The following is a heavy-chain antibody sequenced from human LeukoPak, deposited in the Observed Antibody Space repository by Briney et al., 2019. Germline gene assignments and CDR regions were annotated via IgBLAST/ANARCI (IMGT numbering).Heavy chain of an antibody. CDR2: IKSDGSST. CDR3: ARVGGRGSIGGDC. J-gene: IGHJ4*02. V-gene: IGHV3-74*03. CDR1: GFAFSTYW. Sequence: GGSLRLSCASPGFAFSTYWMHWVRQAPGKGLVWVSRIKSDGSSTTCADFVKGLFTVSRDNAKNTLYLEMSSLRAEDTATYFCARVGGRGSIGGDCWGQGTLVNVSS. D-gene: IGHD3-10*01.